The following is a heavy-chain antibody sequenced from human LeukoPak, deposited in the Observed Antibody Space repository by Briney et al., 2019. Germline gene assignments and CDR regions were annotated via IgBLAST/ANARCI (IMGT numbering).Heavy chain of an antibody. V-gene: IGHV3-23*01. CDR2: ISGSGGST. Sequence: PGGSLRLSCAASGFTFSSYAMSWVRQAPGKGLEWVSAISGSGGSTYYADSVKGRFTISRDNSKNTLYLQMNSLRAEDTAVYYCAKDHLGGKEQWLVFPFDYWGQGTLVTVSS. D-gene: IGHD6-19*01. CDR3: AKDHLGGKEQWLVFPFDY. CDR1: GFTFSSYA. J-gene: IGHJ4*02.